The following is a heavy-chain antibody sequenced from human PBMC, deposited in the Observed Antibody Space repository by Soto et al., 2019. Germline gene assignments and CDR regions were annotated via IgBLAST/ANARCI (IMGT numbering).Heavy chain of an antibody. D-gene: IGHD4-17*01. V-gene: IGHV3-23*01. CDR1: GFTFSSYA. J-gene: IGHJ4*02. Sequence: GGSLRLSCAASGFTFSSYAMSWVRQAPGKGLEWVSAISGSGGSTYYPDSVKGRFTISRDNSKNTLYLQMNSLRAEDTAVYYCAKAPNYGDYYFDYWGQGTLVTVSS. CDR2: ISGSGGST. CDR3: AKAPNYGDYYFDY.